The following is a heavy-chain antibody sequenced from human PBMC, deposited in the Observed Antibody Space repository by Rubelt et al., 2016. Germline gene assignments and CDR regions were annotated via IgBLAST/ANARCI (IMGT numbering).Heavy chain of an antibody. D-gene: IGHD5-18*01. CDR1: GFSFSMYW. CDR2: IYSDVSST. Sequence: GSLRLSCAASGFSFSMYWMHWVRQVPGKGLVWVSRIYSDVSSTTYADSVKGRFTISRDNAKNTLYLQMNSLRAEDTAVYYCARSSRGYNYLHVDYWGQGTLVTVSS. J-gene: IGHJ4*02. CDR3: ARSSRGYNYLHVDY. V-gene: IGHV3-74*01.